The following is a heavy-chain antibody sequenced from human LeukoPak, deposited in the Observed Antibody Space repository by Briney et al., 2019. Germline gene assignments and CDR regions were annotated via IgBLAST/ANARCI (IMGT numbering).Heavy chain of an antibody. Sequence: PSQTLSLTCTVPGGSVSSGDYYWSWIRQHPGKGLEWIGYIYYSGSTYYNPSLKSRVTMSVDASKNQFSLNLTSVTAADTAVYYCARESNFVSAFDVWGRGTTVTVSS. CDR3: ARESNFVSAFDV. V-gene: IGHV4-31*03. CDR2: IYYSGST. CDR1: GGSVSSGDYY. J-gene: IGHJ6*02. D-gene: IGHD3-16*01.